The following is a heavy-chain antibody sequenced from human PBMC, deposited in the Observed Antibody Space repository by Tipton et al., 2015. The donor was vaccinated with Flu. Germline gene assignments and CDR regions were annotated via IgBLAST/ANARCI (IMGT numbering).Heavy chain of an antibody. CDR2: ISSNGGST. CDR1: GFTFSSYA. D-gene: IGHD2-2*01. CDR3: ARDPYCSSTSCYSPYGTDV. J-gene: IGHJ6*02. V-gene: IGHV3-64*02. Sequence: SLRLSCAASGFTFSSYAMHWVRQAPGKGLEYVSAISSNGGSTYYADSVKGRFTISRDNSKNTLYLQMGSLRAEDMAVYYCARDPYCSSTSCYSPYGTDVWGQGTTVTVSS.